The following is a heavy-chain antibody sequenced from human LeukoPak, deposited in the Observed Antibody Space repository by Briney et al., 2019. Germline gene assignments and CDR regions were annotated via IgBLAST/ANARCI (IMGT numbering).Heavy chain of an antibody. CDR2: ISSSGSTI. CDR1: GFTFSDYY. J-gene: IGHJ6*03. V-gene: IGHV3-11*04. D-gene: IGHD5-12*01. Sequence: GGSLRLSCAASGFTFSDYYMSWIRQAPGKGLEWVSYISSSGSTIYYADSVKGRFTISRDNAKNSLYLQMNSLRAEDTAVYYCASGQVATYYYYYYMDVWGKGTTVTVSS. CDR3: ASGQVATYYYYYYMDV.